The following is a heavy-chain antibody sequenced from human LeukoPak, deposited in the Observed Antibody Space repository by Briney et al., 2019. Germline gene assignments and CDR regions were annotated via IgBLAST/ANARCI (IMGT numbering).Heavy chain of an antibody. CDR2: IYYSGST. Sequence: SETLSLTCTVSGGSVSSGSYYCNWIRQPPGKGLERIGYIYYSGSTNYNPSLNSRVTISLGTSKNRFSLKLSSVTAADTAVYYCAKDLLNYGDPSKDAFDIWGQRTMVTVSS. CDR1: GGSVSSGSYY. D-gene: IGHD4-17*01. V-gene: IGHV4-61*01. J-gene: IGHJ3*02. CDR3: AKDLLNYGDPSKDAFDI.